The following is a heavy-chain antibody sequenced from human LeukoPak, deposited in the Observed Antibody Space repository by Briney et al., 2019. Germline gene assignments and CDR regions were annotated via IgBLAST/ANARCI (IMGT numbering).Heavy chain of an antibody. CDR1: GFTFSSYA. CDR3: AKDGARIAAAGTSNLDY. Sequence: QPGGSLRLSCAASGFTFSSYAMHWVRQAPGKGLEWVAFIRYDGSNKYYADSVKGRFTISRDNSKNTLYLQMNSLRAEDTAVYYCAKDGARIAAAGTSNLDYWGQGTLVTVSS. J-gene: IGHJ4*02. V-gene: IGHV3-30*02. CDR2: IRYDGSNK. D-gene: IGHD6-13*01.